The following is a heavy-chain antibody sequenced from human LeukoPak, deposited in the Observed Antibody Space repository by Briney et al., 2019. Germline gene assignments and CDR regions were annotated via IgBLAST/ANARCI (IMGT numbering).Heavy chain of an antibody. J-gene: IGHJ4*02. Sequence: GGSLRLSCAASGFTFSSYSMNLVRQAPGKGLEWVSYISSSSSTIYYADSVKGRFTISRDNAKNSLYLQMNSLRAEDTAVYYCARVGAVAGTNFWGQGTLVTVSS. CDR2: ISSSSSTI. CDR3: ARVGAVAGTNF. D-gene: IGHD6-19*01. CDR1: GFTFSSYS. V-gene: IGHV3-48*01.